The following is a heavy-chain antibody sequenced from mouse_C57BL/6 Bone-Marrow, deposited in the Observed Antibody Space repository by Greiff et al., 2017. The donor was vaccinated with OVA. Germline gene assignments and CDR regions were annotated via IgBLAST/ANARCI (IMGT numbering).Heavy chain of an antibody. CDR1: GISITTGNYR. CDR2: IYYSGTI. V-gene: IGHV3-5*01. Sequence: EVKLEESGPGLVKPSQTVFLTCTVTGISITTGNYRWSWIRQFPGNKLEWIGYIYYSGTITYNPSLTSRTTITRDTPKNQFFLEMNSLTAEDTATYYCARAPGFLDSYWYFDVWGTGTTVTVSS. CDR3: ARAPGFLDSYWYFDV. J-gene: IGHJ1*03. D-gene: IGHD4-1*01.